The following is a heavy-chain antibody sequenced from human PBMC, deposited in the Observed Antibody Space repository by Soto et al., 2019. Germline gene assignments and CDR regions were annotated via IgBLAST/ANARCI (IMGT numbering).Heavy chain of an antibody. V-gene: IGHV1-69*12. Sequence: QVQLVQSGAEVKKPGSSVKVSCKASGGTFSSYAISWVRQAPGQGLEWMGGIIPIFGTANYAQKCQGRVTITADESTSTAYMELSSLRSEDTAVYYCARSTYYYDSSGYYHFDYWGQGTLVTVSS. D-gene: IGHD3-22*01. J-gene: IGHJ4*02. CDR1: GGTFSSYA. CDR2: IIPIFGTA. CDR3: ARSTYYYDSSGYYHFDY.